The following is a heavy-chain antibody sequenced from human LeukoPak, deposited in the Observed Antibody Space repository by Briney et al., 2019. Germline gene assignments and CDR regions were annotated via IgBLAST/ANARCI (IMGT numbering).Heavy chain of an antibody. CDR1: GYTFTGYY. J-gene: IGHJ4*02. Sequence: ASVKVSCKASGYTFTGYYMHWVRQAPGQGLEWMAQINPSGDSTHYAQRFQGRVTMTRDTSTNTVYMEVSSLRPEDTAVYFCARSGSYSPFDYWGQGTLVTVSS. D-gene: IGHD1-26*01. V-gene: IGHV1-46*01. CDR3: ARSGSYSPFDY. CDR2: INPSGDST.